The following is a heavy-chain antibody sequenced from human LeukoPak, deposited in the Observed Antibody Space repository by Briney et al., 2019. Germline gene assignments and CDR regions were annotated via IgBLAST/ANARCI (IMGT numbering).Heavy chain of an antibody. CDR2: IYYSGTT. J-gene: IGHJ4*02. CDR1: NGSISSSTYY. Sequence: PSETLSLTCTVSNGSISSSTYYWGWIRQPPGKGLEWIGGIYYSGTTYYNPSLKSRVTISVDTSKNQFSLRLSSVTAADTAVYYCARTDGYNLLDYWGQGILVTVSP. CDR3: ARTDGYNLLDY. D-gene: IGHD5-24*01. V-gene: IGHV4-39*01.